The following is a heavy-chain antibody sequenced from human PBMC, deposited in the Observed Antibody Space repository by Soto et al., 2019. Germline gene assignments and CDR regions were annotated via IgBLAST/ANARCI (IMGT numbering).Heavy chain of an antibody. CDR3: VRDPWARGVGY. V-gene: IGHV4-30-4*01. J-gene: IGHJ4*02. CDR2: IYSTGNT. Sequence: QVQLQESGPGLVKPLQTLSLTCTVSGGSISSSDYYLTWIRQPPGKGLEWIGHIYSTGNTNSHPSLMSRVTISLDTAQNRFSLRLTSVAATDTAVYYCVRDPWARGVGYWGQGTLVTVSS. D-gene: IGHD6-6*01. CDR1: GGSISSSDYY.